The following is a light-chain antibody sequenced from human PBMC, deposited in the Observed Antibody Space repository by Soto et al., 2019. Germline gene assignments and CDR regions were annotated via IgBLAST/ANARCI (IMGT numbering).Light chain of an antibody. CDR2: EVS. J-gene: IGLJ1*01. Sequence: QSVRAQPASVSGSPGQSVAISCTGTSSDVGAYNYISWYQPHPGKAPKLLLSEVSNRPSGVSDRFSGSKSGNTASLTISGLQAEDEADYYCSSLTTSFTYVFGTGTKVTVL. CDR3: SSLTTSFTYV. V-gene: IGLV2-14*01. CDR1: SSDVGAYNY.